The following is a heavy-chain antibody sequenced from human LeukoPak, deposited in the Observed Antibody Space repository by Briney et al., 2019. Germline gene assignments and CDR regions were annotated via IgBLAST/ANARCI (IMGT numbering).Heavy chain of an antibody. CDR2: IYYSGST. J-gene: IGHJ4*02. CDR3: ARGKLYGGNDPYYFDY. Sequence: SSETLSLTCTVSGGSISSGDYYWSWIRQPPGKGLEWIGYIYYSGSTYYNPSLKSRVTISVDTSKNQFSLKLSSVTAADTAVYYCARGKLYGGNDPYYFDYWGQGTLVTVSS. V-gene: IGHV4-30-4*08. D-gene: IGHD4-23*01. CDR1: GGSISSGDYY.